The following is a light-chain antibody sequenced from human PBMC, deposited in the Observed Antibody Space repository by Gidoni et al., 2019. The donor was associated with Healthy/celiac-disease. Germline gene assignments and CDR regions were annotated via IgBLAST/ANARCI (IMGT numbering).Light chain of an antibody. CDR3: MQALQTPYT. CDR2: LGS. V-gene: IGKV2-28*01. CDR1: QSLLHSNGYNY. Sequence: DIVMTQSPLSLPVTPGEPASISCMSSQSLLHSNGYNYLDWYLQKPGQSPQLLIYLGSNRASGVPDRFSGSGSGTEFTLKISRVEAEDVGVYYCMQALQTPYTFGQGTKLEIK. J-gene: IGKJ2*01.